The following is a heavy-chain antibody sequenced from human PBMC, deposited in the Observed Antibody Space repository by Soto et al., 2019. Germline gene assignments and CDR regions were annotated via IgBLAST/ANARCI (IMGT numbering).Heavy chain of an antibody. Sequence: GESLKISCMGSGYKVSTWHNFTSYWIAWVRQMPGEGLEWMGIIYPGDSDTRYSPSFQGQVTISADKSINSVYLQWSSLKASDTATYYCARLGFNYDFLSGYYNAHHYYDMDVWGQGTTVTVSS. D-gene: IGHD3-3*01. J-gene: IGHJ6*02. V-gene: IGHV5-51*01. CDR1: GYKVSTWHNFTSYW. CDR2: IYPGDSDT. CDR3: ARLGFNYDFLSGYYNAHHYYDMDV.